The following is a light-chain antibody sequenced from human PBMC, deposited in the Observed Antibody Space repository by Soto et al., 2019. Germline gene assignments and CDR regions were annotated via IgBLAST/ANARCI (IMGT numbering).Light chain of an antibody. CDR1: QSVSNNY. J-gene: IGKJ1*01. CDR2: GAS. Sequence: EIVLTQSPGTLSLSPGERATLSCRASQSVSNNYLAWYQQKPGQAPRLLIYGASNRATGIPDRFSGSGSGTDFTLTISRLELEDFAVYYWQQYGSSGTFGQATKVDI. CDR3: QQYGSSGT. V-gene: IGKV3-20*01.